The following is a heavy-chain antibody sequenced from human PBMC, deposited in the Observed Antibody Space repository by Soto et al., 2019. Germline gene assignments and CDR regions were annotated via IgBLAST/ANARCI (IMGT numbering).Heavy chain of an antibody. CDR2: IVHIFGTA. V-gene: IGHV1-69*01. J-gene: IGHJ6*01. Sequence: QVQLVQSGAEVKKPGSSVKVSCKASGGTFSRHAISWVRQAPGQGLEWMGGIVHIFGTANYAQTFQGRVTITANEATSPAYMALSSLRSDDTAVYYCAARELAYGFDVWGEGTTVTVSS. CDR1: GGTFSRHA. CDR3: AARELAYGFDV.